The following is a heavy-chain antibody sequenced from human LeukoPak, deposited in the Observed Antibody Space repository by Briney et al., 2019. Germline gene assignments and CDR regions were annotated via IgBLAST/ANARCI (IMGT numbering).Heavy chain of an antibody. V-gene: IGHV1-69*05. J-gene: IGHJ4*02. CDR3: ASGRDLSSGWYFDY. CDR1: GGTFSSYA. D-gene: IGHD6-19*01. CDR2: IIPIFGTA. Sequence: ASVKVSCKASGGTFSSYAISWVRQAPGQGLEWMGGIIPIFGTANYAQKFQGRVTITTDESTSTAYMELSSLRSEDTAVYYCASGRDLSSGWYFDYWGQGTLVTVSS.